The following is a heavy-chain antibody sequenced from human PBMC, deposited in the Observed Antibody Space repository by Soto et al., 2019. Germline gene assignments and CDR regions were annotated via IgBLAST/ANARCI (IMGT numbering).Heavy chain of an antibody. D-gene: IGHD6-19*01. CDR1: GFTVSSNY. CDR3: ARGGTYAVAALWPGNTEYFQH. Sequence: GGSLRLSCAASGFTVSSNYMSWVRQAPGKGLEWVSVIYSGGSTYYADSVKGRFTISRDNSKNTLYLQMKSLRAEDTAVYYCARGGTYAVAALWPGNTEYFQHWGQGTLVTVSS. J-gene: IGHJ1*01. V-gene: IGHV3-53*01. CDR2: IYSGGST.